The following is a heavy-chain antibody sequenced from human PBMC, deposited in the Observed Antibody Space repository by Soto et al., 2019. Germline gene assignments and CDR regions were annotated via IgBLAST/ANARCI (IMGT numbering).Heavy chain of an antibody. CDR3: VRLIGNSWLDF. V-gene: IGHV4-59*12. D-gene: IGHD1-26*01. CDR2: IYYSGST. J-gene: IGHJ5*01. Sequence: TSETLSLTCTVSGGSISSYYWSWIRQPPGKGLEWIGYIYYSGSTNYNPSLKSRVTISVDTSKNQFSLHLNSVTPEDTAVYYCVRLIGNSWLDFWGQGTLVTVSS. CDR1: GGSISSYY.